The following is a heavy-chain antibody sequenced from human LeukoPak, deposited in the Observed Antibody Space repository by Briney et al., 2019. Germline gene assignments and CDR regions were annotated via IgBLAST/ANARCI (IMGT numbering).Heavy chain of an antibody. CDR1: GFTFSSYA. V-gene: IGHV3-23*01. CDR2: ISGSGGST. CDR3: ARRRAASWSFDS. Sequence: GGSLRLSCAASGFTFSSYAMSWVRQAPGKGLEWVSAISGSGGSTYYADSVKGRFTISRDNSKNTLYLQMNSLRAEDTAVYYCARRRAASWSFDSWGQGTLVTVSS. D-gene: IGHD6-13*01. J-gene: IGHJ4*02.